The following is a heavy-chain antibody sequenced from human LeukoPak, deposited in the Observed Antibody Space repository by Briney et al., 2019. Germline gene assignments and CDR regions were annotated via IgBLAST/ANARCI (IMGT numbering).Heavy chain of an antibody. D-gene: IGHD3-3*01. Sequence: GRSLRLSCRASGFTFSNYAMNWVRQTPGKGLEWDSSLTGNGTKPIYADSVKGRFTISRDNSKNTLYLQMNSLRAEDTALYSCAKCAKTPEGGSGWCNWFDTWGQGTLVIVSS. CDR3: AKCAKTPEGGSGWCNWFDT. V-gene: IGHV3-23*01. CDR1: GFTFSNYA. CDR2: LTGNGTKP. J-gene: IGHJ5*02.